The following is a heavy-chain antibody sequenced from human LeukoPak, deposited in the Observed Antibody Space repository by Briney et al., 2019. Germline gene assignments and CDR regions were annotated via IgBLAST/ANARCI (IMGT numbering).Heavy chain of an antibody. V-gene: IGHV3-21*01. CDR2: ISTSSSYI. CDR1: GFTFRSYE. J-gene: IGHJ4*02. Sequence: SGGSLTLSCEDSGFTFRSYEMNWVRQAPGKGLEWVSSISTSSSYINYADSVKGRFTISRDNAKKSLYLQMNSLRAEDTAVYYCARVYQGVSLFDGIDYWGQGTLVTVSS. CDR3: ARVYQGVSLFDGIDY. D-gene: IGHD3-10*01.